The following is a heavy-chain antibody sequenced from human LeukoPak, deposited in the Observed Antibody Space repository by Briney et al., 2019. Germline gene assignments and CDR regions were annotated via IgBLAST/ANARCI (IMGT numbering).Heavy chain of an antibody. Sequence: SETLSLTCTVSGVSISTYYWSWIRQPPGKGLEWIGYIYYSGITRYNPSLKSQLTISVDTSKNQFSLKLSSVTAADTAVYYCARVGTYSFDYWGQGTLVTVSA. J-gene: IGHJ4*02. CDR1: GVSISTYY. CDR2: IYYSGIT. CDR3: ARVGTYSFDY. V-gene: IGHV4-59*01.